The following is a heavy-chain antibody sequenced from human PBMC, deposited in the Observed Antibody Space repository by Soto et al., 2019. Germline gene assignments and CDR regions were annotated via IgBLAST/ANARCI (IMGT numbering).Heavy chain of an antibody. Sequence: ASVKVSCKASGYTFTIYDINWVRQATGQRLEWMGWMNPNSANTGYAQKFQGRVTMTRNTSISTAYMELSSLRSEDTAVYYCARRYQAFGKYYFDYWGQGTLVTVSS. CDR3: ARRYQAFGKYYFDY. D-gene: IGHD3-10*01. CDR1: GYTFTIYD. V-gene: IGHV1-8*01. J-gene: IGHJ4*02. CDR2: MNPNSANT.